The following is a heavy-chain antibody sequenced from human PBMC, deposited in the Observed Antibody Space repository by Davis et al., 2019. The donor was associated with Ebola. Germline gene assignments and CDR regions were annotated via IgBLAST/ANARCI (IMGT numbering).Heavy chain of an antibody. CDR3: ARDGLIRDYGMDF. Sequence: SETLSLTCTVSGGSISSYYWSWIRQPPGKGLEWIGYIYHSGSTHYNPSLKSRVTISVDTSKNQFSLRLNSVTAADTAVYYCARDGLIRDYGMDFWGKGTTVTVSS. CDR2: IYHSGST. D-gene: IGHD2-8*01. CDR1: GGSISSYY. J-gene: IGHJ6*04. V-gene: IGHV4-59*12.